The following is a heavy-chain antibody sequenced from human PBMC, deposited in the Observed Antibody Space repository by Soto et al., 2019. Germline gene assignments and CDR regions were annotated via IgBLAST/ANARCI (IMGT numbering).Heavy chain of an antibody. D-gene: IGHD3-10*01. J-gene: IGHJ4*02. CDR3: ARDGTITMVRGVIVYFDY. V-gene: IGHV6-1*01. CDR2: TYYRSKWYN. CDR1: GDSVSSNSAA. Sequence: PSQTLSLTCAISGDSVSSNSAALNWIRQSPSRGLEWLGRTYYRSKWYNDYAVSVKSRITINPDTSKNQFSLQLNSVTPEDTAVYYCARDGTITMVRGVIVYFDYWGQGTLVTVSS.